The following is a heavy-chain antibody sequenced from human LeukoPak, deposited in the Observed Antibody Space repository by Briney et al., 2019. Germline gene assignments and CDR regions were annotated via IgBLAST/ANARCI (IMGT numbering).Heavy chain of an antibody. CDR2: ISWNSGSI. CDR1: GFIFHDYA. Sequence: GGSLRLSCAASGFIFHDYAMHWVRQAPGKGLEWVSGISWNSGSIGYADSVKGRFTISRDNAKNSLYLQMNSLRADDTALYYCAKDLAAAGTGFDYWGQGTLVTVSS. CDR3: AKDLAAAGTGFDY. J-gene: IGHJ4*02. D-gene: IGHD6-13*01. V-gene: IGHV3-9*01.